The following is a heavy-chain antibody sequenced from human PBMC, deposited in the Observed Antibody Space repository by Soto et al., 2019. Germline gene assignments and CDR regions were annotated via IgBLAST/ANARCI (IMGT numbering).Heavy chain of an antibody. D-gene: IGHD3-22*01. J-gene: IGHJ3*02. CDR3: ARDSLPFRAYYYDSSGSPQAGDAFDI. V-gene: IGHV1-18*01. CDR2: ISAYNGNT. CDR1: GYTFTSYG. Sequence: ASVKVSCKASGYTFTSYGISWVRQAPGQGLEWMAWISAYNGNTNYAQKLQGRVTMTTDTSTSTAYMELRSLRSDDTAVYYCARDSLPFRAYYYDSSGSPQAGDAFDIWGQGTMVTVS.